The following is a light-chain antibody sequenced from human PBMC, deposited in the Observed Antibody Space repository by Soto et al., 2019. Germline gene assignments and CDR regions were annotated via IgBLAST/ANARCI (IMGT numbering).Light chain of an antibody. Sequence: IVMTQSPATLSVSPGERATLSCRAGQGVTTNFAWYQQKSGQSPRLLIYDVSIRATGVPARFSGTGSETDFTLTISGLQSEDSAVYYCQQYNNWPPWTFGQGTKVDIK. V-gene: IGKV3-15*01. J-gene: IGKJ1*01. CDR3: QQYNNWPPWT. CDR2: DVS. CDR1: QGVTTN.